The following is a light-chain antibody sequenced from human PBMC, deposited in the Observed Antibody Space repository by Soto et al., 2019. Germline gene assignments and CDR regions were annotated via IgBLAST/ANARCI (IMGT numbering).Light chain of an antibody. CDR1: QGISSN. J-gene: IGKJ4*01. V-gene: IGKV1-9*01. CDR2: GAS. CDR3: RQLNSYPLT. Sequence: DIQLTQSPSFLSASVGDRVTITCRASQGISSNLDWYQQKAGKVPKLLIYGASTLLSGVPSRFSGSGSGTEFTLTISSLQPEDFATYYCRQLNSYPLTFGGGTKVEIK.